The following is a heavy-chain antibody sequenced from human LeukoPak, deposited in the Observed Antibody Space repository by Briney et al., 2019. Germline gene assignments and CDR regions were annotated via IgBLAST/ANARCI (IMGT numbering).Heavy chain of an antibody. CDR1: GYTLTSSL. D-gene: IGHD4-17*01. V-gene: IGHV1-46*01. Sequence: ASVKVSCKASGYTLTSSLMHWVGQAPGQGLDWMGIINPSGGSTSYAQKFQGRVTMARDTSTSTVYMELSSLRSEDTAVYYCARVSADYGDYDLWGEGPLVTVSS. J-gene: IGHJ1*01. CDR2: INPSGGST. CDR3: ARVSADYGDYDL.